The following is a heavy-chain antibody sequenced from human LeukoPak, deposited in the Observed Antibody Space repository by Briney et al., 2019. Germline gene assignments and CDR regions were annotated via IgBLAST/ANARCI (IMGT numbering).Heavy chain of an antibody. J-gene: IGHJ5*02. CDR3: ARGPGYIDFWSGYNNWFDP. V-gene: IGHV1-18*01. Sequence: GASVKVSCKASGYTFTSYGISWVRQAPGQGLEWMGWISAYNGNTNYAQKLQGRVTMTTDTSTSTAYMELSSLRSEDTAVYYCARGPGYIDFWSGYNNWFDPWGQGTLVTVSS. D-gene: IGHD3-3*01. CDR2: ISAYNGNT. CDR1: GYTFTSYG.